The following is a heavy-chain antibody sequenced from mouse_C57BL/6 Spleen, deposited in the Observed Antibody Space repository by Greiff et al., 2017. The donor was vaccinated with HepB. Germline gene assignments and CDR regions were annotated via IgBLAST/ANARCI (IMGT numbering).Heavy chain of an antibody. CDR3: ARDLGTTVDRYFDV. J-gene: IGHJ1*03. CDR2: INYDGSST. Sequence: EVKLVESEGGLVQPGSSMKLSCTASGFTFSDYYMAWVRQVPEKGLEWVANINYDGSSTYYLDSLKSRFIISRDNAKNILYLQMSSLKSEDTATYYCARDLGTTVDRYFDVWGTGTTVTVSS. D-gene: IGHD1-1*01. V-gene: IGHV5-16*01. CDR1: GFTFSDYY.